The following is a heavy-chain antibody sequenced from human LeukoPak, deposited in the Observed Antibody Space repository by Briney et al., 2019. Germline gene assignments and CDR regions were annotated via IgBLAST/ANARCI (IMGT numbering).Heavy chain of an antibody. CDR3: ARAPRSFWDTAMVTTLFDY. V-gene: IGHV3-7*01. CDR1: GFTFSSYW. J-gene: IGHJ4*02. CDR2: IKQDGSEK. Sequence: QPGGSLRLSCAASGFTFSSYWMSWVRQAPGKGLEWVANIKQDGSEKYYEDSVKGRFTISRDNAKNSLYLQMNSLRAEDTAVYYCARAPRSFWDTAMVTTLFDYWGQGTLVTVSS. D-gene: IGHD5-18*01.